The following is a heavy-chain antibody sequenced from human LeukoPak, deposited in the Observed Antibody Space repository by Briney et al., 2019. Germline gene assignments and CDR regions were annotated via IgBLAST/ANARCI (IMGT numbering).Heavy chain of an antibody. J-gene: IGHJ6*03. Sequence: GASVTASCKASGYTFTGYYMHWVRQAPGQGLDWMGWISPNSGGTNYAQKFQGRVTMTRETSISTAYMELSRLRSDDTAVYYCARAVGAMVSGPHRHYYMDVWGKGTTVTVSS. CDR2: ISPNSGGT. CDR3: ARAVGAMVSGPHRHYYMDV. D-gene: IGHD1-26*01. CDR1: GYTFTGYY. V-gene: IGHV1-2*02.